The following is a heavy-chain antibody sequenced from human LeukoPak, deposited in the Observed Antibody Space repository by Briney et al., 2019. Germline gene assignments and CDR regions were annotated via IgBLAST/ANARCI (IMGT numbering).Heavy chain of an antibody. CDR2: IYYSGST. J-gene: IGHJ6*02. CDR3: ARTNTITIFGVVIIYGMDV. Sequence: PQTLSLTCTVSGGSISSGGYYWSWIRQHPGKGLEWIGYIYYSGSTYYNPSLKSRVTISVDTSKNQFSLKLSSVTAADTAVYYCARTNTITIFGVVIIYGMDVWGQGTTVTVSS. CDR1: GGSISSGGYY. D-gene: IGHD3-3*01. V-gene: IGHV4-31*03.